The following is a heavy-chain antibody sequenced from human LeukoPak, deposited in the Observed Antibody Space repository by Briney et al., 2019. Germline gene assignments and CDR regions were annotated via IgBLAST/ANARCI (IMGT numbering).Heavy chain of an antibody. J-gene: IGHJ4*02. CDR3: AGQKDPRPIDY. CDR1: GYTFTGYY. CDR2: INPNSGGT. V-gene: IGHV1-2*02. Sequence: VASVKVSCKASGYTFTGYYMHWVRQAPGQGLEWMGWINPNSGGTNYAQKFQGRVTMTRDTSIATAYMELNELTSDDTAVYYCAGQKDPRPIDYWGQGTLVTVSS.